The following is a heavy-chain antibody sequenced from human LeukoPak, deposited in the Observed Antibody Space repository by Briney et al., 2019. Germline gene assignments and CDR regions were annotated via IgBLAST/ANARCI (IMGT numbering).Heavy chain of an antibody. CDR2: INPNSGGT. CDR3: ARCIPLRNGYYVSRGPGSYPDY. V-gene: IGHV1-2*06. J-gene: IGHJ4*02. Sequence: ASVKVSCKASGYSFTGYYMHWVRQAPGQGLEWMGRINPNSGGTNYAQKFQGRVAMTRDTSISTAYMELSRLRSDDTAVYYCARCIPLRNGYYVSRGPGSYPDYWGQGTLVTVSS. CDR1: GYSFTGYY. D-gene: IGHD3-16*02.